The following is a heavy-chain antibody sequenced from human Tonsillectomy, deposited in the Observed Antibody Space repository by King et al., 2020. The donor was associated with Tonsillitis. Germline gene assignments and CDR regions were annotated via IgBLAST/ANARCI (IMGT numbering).Heavy chain of an antibody. CDR3: ARDRGYSSCDY. CDR2: TKPDGSEN. V-gene: IGHV3-7*04. D-gene: IGHD2-21*01. CDR1: GFSFSSSW. J-gene: IGHJ4*02. Sequence: EVQLVESGGGLVQPGGNLRLSCVASGFSFSSSWMTWVRQPPGKGLEWVATTKPDGSENWYVDSVKGRFTISRDNAKNSLYLQMNSLRAEDTAVYYCARDRGYSSCDYGGQGTLVTVAS.